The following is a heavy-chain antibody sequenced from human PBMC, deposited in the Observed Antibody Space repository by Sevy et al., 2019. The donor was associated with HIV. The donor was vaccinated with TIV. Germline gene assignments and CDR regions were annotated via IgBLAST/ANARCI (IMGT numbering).Heavy chain of an antibody. CDR1: GFTFSSYA. V-gene: IGHV3-23*01. CDR3: AKEPEWLPASRKNWFDP. J-gene: IGHJ5*02. CDR2: ISGSGGST. D-gene: IGHD3-3*01. Sequence: GGSLRLSCAASGFTFSSYAMSWVRQAPGKGLEWVSAISGSGGSTYYADSVKGRFTISRDNSKNTLYLQMNSRRAEDTAVYYCAKEPEWLPASRKNWFDPWGQGTLVTVSS.